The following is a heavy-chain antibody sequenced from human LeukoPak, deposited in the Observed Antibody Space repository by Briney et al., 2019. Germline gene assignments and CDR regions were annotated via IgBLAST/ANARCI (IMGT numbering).Heavy chain of an antibody. CDR2: IYISETT. J-gene: IGHJ4*02. D-gene: IGHD4-11*01. CDR3: ARDAGRAVTYFDY. CDR1: GGSISSYY. V-gene: IGHV4-4*07. Sequence: SETLSLTCTVSGGSISSYYWSWIRQPAGKGLEWIGRIYISETTIYNPSLKSRVTISVDTSKNQFSLKLSSVTAADTAVYYCARDAGRAVTYFDYWGQGTLVTVSS.